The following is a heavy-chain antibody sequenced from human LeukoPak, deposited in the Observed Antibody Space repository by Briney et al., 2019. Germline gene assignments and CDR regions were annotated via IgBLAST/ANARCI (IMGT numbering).Heavy chain of an antibody. D-gene: IGHD4-17*01. J-gene: IGHJ1*01. CDR2: ISSTSTYI. CDR1: GFTFSTYF. V-gene: IGHV3-21*04. CDR3: ARDNGRYGDYEYFQH. Sequence: PGGSLRLSCTASGFTFSTYFMNWVRQAPGKGLEWVSSISSTSTYIYYADSVKGRFTISRDNAKNSVYLQMSSLRAEDTAVYYCARDNGRYGDYEYFQHWGQGTLVTVSS.